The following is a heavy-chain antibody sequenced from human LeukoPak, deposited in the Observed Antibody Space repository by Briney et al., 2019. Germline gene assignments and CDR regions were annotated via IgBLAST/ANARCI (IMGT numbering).Heavy chain of an antibody. D-gene: IGHD2-2*01. CDR1: GFTFSSYT. Sequence: PGGSLRLSCAASGFTFSSYTMSWVRQAPGKGLEWVSGVSVSGGNIHYADSVKGRFTISRDNSKNTLYLQMNSLRAEDTAVYYCAASLPNIVVVPATKGPFGYWGQGALVTVSS. CDR3: AASLPNIVVVPATKGPFGY. CDR2: VSVSGGNI. J-gene: IGHJ4*02. V-gene: IGHV3-23*01.